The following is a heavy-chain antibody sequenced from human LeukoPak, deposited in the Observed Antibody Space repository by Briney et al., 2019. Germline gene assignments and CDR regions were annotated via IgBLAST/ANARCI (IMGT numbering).Heavy chain of an antibody. J-gene: IGHJ1*01. D-gene: IGHD6-19*01. V-gene: IGHV3-30*02. CDR3: AKGDYSSGWAFQH. Sequence: GGSLRLSCAASGFTFSSYGMHWVRQAPGKGLEWVAFIRYDGSNKYYADSVKGRFTISRDNSKNTLYLQMNSLRAADTAVYYCAKGDYSSGWAFQHWGQGTLVTVSS. CDR2: IRYDGSNK. CDR1: GFTFSSYG.